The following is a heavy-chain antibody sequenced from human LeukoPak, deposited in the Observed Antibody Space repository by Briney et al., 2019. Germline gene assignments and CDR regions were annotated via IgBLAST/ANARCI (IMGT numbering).Heavy chain of an antibody. V-gene: IGHV3-7*03. CDR3: ARGGSSWSNWFDP. D-gene: IGHD6-13*01. CDR2: IKQDGSEK. Sequence: GGSLRLSCAASGFTFSSYWMSWVRQAPGKGLEWVDNIKQDGSEKYYVDSVKGRFTIYRDNAKNSLYLQMNSLRAEDTAVYYCARGGSSWSNWFDPWGQGTLVTVSS. CDR1: GFTFSSYW. J-gene: IGHJ5*02.